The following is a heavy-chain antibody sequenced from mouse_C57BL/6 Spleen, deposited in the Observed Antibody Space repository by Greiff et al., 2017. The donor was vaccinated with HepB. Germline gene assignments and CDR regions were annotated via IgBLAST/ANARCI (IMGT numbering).Heavy chain of an antibody. D-gene: IGHD1-1*01. J-gene: IGHJ4*01. CDR3: ARAKLILYAMGY. CDR1: GFTFSSYA. CDR2: ISDGGSYT. V-gene: IGHV5-4*03. Sequence: EVKLMESGGGLVKPGGSLKLSCAASGFTFSSYAMSWVRQTPEKRLEWVATISDGGSYTYDPDNVKGRFTISRDNAKNNLYLQMSHLKSEDTAMYYWARAKLILYAMGYWGPGTSVSVSS.